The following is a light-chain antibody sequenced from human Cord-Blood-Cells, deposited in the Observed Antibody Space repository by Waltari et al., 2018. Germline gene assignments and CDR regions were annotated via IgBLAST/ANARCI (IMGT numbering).Light chain of an antibody. Sequence: DIQMTQSAYSLTAYVGDRVTITCRASQSISSYLNWYQQKPGKAPKLLIYAASSLQSGVPSRFSGSGSGTDFTLTISSLQSEDFATYSCQQSYSTPPTFGQGTKVEIK. J-gene: IGKJ1*01. CDR3: QQSYSTPPT. V-gene: IGKV1-39*01. CDR2: AAS. CDR1: QSISSY.